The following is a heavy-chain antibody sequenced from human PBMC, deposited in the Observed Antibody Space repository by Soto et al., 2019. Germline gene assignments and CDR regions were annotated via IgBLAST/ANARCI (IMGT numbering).Heavy chain of an antibody. CDR1: GYTFTSYG. V-gene: IGHV1-18*01. CDR3: ARALVPSWPAPPYYYYYGMDV. J-gene: IGHJ6*02. CDR2: ISAYNGNT. Sequence: QVQLVQSGAEVKKPGASVKVSCKASGYTFTSYGISWVRQAPGQGLEWMGWISAYNGNTNYAQKLQGRVTMTTDASTSTAYMELRSLRSDDTTVYYCARALVPSWPAPPYYYYYGMDVWGQGTTVTVSS.